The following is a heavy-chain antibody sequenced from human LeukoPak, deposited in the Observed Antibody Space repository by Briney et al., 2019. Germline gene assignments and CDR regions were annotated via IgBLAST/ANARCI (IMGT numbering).Heavy chain of an antibody. J-gene: IGHJ3*02. CDR1: GFTVSSNY. V-gene: IGHV3-66*01. CDR3: ARWYPTPTDAFDI. CDR2: IYSGGST. D-gene: IGHD2-15*01. Sequence: PGGSLRLSCAASGFTVSSNYMSWVRQAPGKGLEWVSVIYSGGSTYYADSVKGRFTISRDNSKNTLYLQMNSLRAEDTAVYYCARWYPTPTDAFDIWGQGTMVTVSS.